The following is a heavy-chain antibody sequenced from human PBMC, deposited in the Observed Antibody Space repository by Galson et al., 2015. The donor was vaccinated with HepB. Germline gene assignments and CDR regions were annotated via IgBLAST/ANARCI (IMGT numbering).Heavy chain of an antibody. CDR2: IRSKAYGGTT. J-gene: IGHJ6*02. CDR1: GFTFGDYA. V-gene: IGHV3-49*04. D-gene: IGHD6-13*01. CDR3: TRDWLVSRYSSSWYVFPFYYYGMDV. Sequence: SLRLSCAASGFTFGDYAMSWVRQAPGKGLEWVGFIRSKAYGGTTEYAASVKGRFTISRDDSKSIAYLQMNSLKTEDTAVYYCTRDWLVSRYSSSWYVFPFYYYGMDVWGQGTTVTVSS.